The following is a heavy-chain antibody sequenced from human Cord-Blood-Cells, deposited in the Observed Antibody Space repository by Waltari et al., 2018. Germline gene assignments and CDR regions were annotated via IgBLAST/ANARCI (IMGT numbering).Heavy chain of an antibody. CDR3: ARELQYDAFDI. V-gene: IGHV3-53*01. CDR2: IYSGGSR. J-gene: IGHJ3*02. CDR1: GFPVSSNY. D-gene: IGHD4-4*01. Sequence: EVQLVESGGGLIQPGGSLRLSCAASGFPVSSNYMSWVRQAPGKGLGWVSVIYSGGSRYYADSVKGRFTISRDNSKNTLYLQMNSLRAEDTAVYYCARELQYDAFDIWGQGTMVTVSS.